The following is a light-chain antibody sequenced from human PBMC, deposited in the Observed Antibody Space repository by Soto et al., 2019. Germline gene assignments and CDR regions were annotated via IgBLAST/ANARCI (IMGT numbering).Light chain of an antibody. CDR3: QQYNDWPLT. Sequence: EIVMTQSPVTMSVSPGERATLSCRASQSVRSTLAWYQHKPGQAPSLLIYGAFTRATGIPARFSGTGSGTEFTLTISSLQSEDFALYYCQQYNDWPLTFGQGTKVEV. J-gene: IGKJ1*01. V-gene: IGKV3-15*01. CDR2: GAF. CDR1: QSVRST.